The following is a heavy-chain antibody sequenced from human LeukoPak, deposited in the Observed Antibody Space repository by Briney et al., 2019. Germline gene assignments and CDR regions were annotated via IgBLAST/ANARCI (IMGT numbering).Heavy chain of an antibody. J-gene: IGHJ6*03. CDR3: ARRWNYGRNYYIDV. CDR2: INDSGRT. Sequence: SETLSLTCAVYGGSFSNYYWSWIRQPPGRGLEWIGEINDSGRTNYNPSLMSRVTVSVDTSKNQFPLRLTSVTATDTAAYYCARRWNYGRNYYIDVWGNGATVSVSS. CDR1: GGSFSNYY. V-gene: IGHV4-34*01. D-gene: IGHD1-7*01.